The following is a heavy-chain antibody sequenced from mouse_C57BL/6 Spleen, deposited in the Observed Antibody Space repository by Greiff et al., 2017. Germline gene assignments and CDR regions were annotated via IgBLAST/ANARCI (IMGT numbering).Heavy chain of an antibody. Sequence: EVNVVESGGGLVKPGGSLKLSCAASGFTFSDYGMHWVRQAPEKGLVWVAYISSGSSTIYYADTVKGRFTISRDNAKNTLFLQMTSLRSEDTAMYYCARDSYGSSYDWYFEVWGTGTTVTVSS. D-gene: IGHD1-1*01. J-gene: IGHJ1*03. CDR3: ARDSYGSSYDWYFEV. V-gene: IGHV5-17*01. CDR1: GFTFSDYG. CDR2: ISSGSSTI.